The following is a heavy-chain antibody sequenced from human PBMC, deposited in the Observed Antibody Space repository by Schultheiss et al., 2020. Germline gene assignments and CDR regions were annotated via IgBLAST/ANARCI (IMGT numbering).Heavy chain of an antibody. J-gene: IGHJ3*02. D-gene: IGHD5-12*01. V-gene: IGHV3-13*01. CDR3: AREGGGYDWGDAFDI. Sequence: GGSLRLSCAASGFTFSSYDMHWVRQAKGKGLEWVSAIGTAGDTYYPGSVKGRFTISRENAKNSLYLQMNSLRAEDTAVYYCAREGGGYDWGDAFDIWGQGTMVTVSS. CDR2: IGTAGDT. CDR1: GFTFSSYD.